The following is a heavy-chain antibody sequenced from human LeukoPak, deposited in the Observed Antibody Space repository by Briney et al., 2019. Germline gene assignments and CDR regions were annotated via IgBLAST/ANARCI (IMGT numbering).Heavy chain of an antibody. J-gene: IGHJ4*02. CDR3: ARGRGPYYY. D-gene: IGHD2-21*01. CDR2: INHSGST. Sequence: SETLSLTCAVYGGSFSGYYWSWIRQPPGKGLEWIGEINHSGSTNYNPSLKSRVTISVDTSKNQFSLKLSSVTAADTAVYYCARGRGPYYYWGQGTLVTVSS. V-gene: IGHV4-34*01. CDR1: GGSFSGYY.